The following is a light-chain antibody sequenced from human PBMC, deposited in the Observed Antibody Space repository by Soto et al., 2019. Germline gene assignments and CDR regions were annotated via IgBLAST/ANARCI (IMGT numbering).Light chain of an antibody. CDR2: CAS. CDR1: QSVSSSY. V-gene: IGKV3-20*01. J-gene: IGKJ5*01. CDR3: QQYGSSPLIT. Sequence: EIVLTQSPGTLSLSPGERATLSCRASQSVSSSYLAWYQQKPGQAPRLLIYCASSRATCIPDRFSGSGSGTDFTLTISRLEPEDFAVSYCQQYGSSPLITFGQGTRLEIK.